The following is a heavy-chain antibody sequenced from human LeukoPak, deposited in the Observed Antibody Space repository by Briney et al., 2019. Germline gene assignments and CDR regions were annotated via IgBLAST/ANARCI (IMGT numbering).Heavy chain of an antibody. CDR3: ARTGYSGYPPPRDYFDY. Sequence: SETLSLTCTVSGGSNSSGGYYWSWIHQHPGKGLEWIGYIYYSGSTYYNPSLKSRVTISVDTSKNQFSPKLSSVTAADTAVYYCARTGYSGYPPPRDYFDYWGQGTLVTVSS. D-gene: IGHD5-12*01. CDR2: IYYSGST. J-gene: IGHJ4*02. CDR1: GGSNSSGGYY. V-gene: IGHV4-31*03.